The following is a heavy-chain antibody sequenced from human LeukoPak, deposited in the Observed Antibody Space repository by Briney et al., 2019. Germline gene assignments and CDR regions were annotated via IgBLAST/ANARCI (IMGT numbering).Heavy chain of an antibody. V-gene: IGHV3-30*18. D-gene: IGHD6-13*01. CDR3: AKKEIAAAGTENN. J-gene: IGHJ4*02. Sequence: QPGGSLRLSFAASGFTFSSYGMHWVRQAPGKGLEWGAVISYDGSNKYYADSVKGRFTISRDNSKNTLYLQMNSLRAEDTAVYYCAKKEIAAAGTENNWGQGTLVTVSS. CDR2: ISYDGSNK. CDR1: GFTFSSYG.